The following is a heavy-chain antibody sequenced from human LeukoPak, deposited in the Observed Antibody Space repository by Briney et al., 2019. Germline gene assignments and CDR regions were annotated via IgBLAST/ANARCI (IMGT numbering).Heavy chain of an antibody. D-gene: IGHD3-16*02. Sequence: TGRSLRLSCAASGFTFSSYGMHWVRQAPGKGLEWVAVIWYDGSNKYYADSVKGRFTISRDNSKNTLYLQMNSLRAEDTAVYYCASNDYVWGSYRSAIRFWGQRTLVTVSS. J-gene: IGHJ4*02. CDR2: IWYDGSNK. CDR1: GFTFSSYG. V-gene: IGHV3-33*01. CDR3: ASNDYVWGSYRSAIRF.